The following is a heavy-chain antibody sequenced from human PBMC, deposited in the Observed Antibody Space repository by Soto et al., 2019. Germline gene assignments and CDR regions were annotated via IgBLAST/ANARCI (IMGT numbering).Heavy chain of an antibody. D-gene: IGHD2-15*01. J-gene: IGHJ5*02. V-gene: IGHV3-49*03. CDR3: TRKGWGYCSGGSCYWFDP. Sequence: GGSLRLSCTASGFTFGDYAMSWFRQAPGKGLEWVGFIRSKAYGGTTEYAASVKGRFTISRDDSKSIAYLQMNSLKTEDTAVYYCTRKGWGYCSGGSCYWFDPWGQGTLVTVSS. CDR1: GFTFGDYA. CDR2: IRSKAYGGTT.